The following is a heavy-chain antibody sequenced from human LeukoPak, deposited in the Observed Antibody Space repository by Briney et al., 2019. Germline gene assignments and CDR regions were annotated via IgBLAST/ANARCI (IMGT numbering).Heavy chain of an antibody. CDR2: IYYSGNT. CDR1: GGSISSDGYY. CDR3: ARVPSSTESFDY. Sequence: SETLSLTCTVSGGSISSDGYYWSWIRQLPGKGLEWIGFIYYSGNTYYNPSFKSRVTISVDTSKNQSSLKLSSVTAADTVIYYCARVPSSTESFDYWGQGTLVTVSS. D-gene: IGHD2-2*01. J-gene: IGHJ4*02. V-gene: IGHV4-31*03.